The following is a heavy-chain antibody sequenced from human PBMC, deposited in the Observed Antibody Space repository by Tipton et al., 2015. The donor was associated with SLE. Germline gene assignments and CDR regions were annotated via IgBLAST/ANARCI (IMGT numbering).Heavy chain of an antibody. V-gene: IGHV4-39*07. Sequence: TLSLTCTVAGGSISSSSYYWSWIRQPPGKGLEWIGEINHSGSTNYNPSLKSRVTISVDTSKNQFSLKLSSVTAADTAVYYCVTFPTTDAFDIWCQGTMVTVSS. D-gene: IGHD1-1*01. CDR2: INHSGST. J-gene: IGHJ3*02. CDR1: GGSISSSSYY. CDR3: VTFPTTDAFDI.